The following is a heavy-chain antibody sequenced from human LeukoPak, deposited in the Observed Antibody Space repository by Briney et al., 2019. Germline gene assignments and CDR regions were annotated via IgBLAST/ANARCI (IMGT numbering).Heavy chain of an antibody. CDR2: ISNNGGYK. D-gene: IGHD2-21*02. CDR3: AREPIDGDCQFDY. Sequence: GGSLRLSCAASGFTFSDCYMSWIRQAPGKGLEWVAVISNNGGYKHYTDSVKGRFTISRDDSKSTVYLQMNSLRAEDAALYYCAREPIDGDCQFDYWGQGTLVTVSS. CDR1: GFTFSDCY. V-gene: IGHV3-33*08. J-gene: IGHJ4*02.